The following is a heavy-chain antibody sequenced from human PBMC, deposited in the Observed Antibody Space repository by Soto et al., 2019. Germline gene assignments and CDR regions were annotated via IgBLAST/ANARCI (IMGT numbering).Heavy chain of an antibody. CDR1: CGSISSYY. J-gene: IGHJ4*02. CDR2: IYYSGST. V-gene: IGHV4-59*08. D-gene: IGHD2-15*01. Sequence: QVQLQESGPGLVKPSETLSLTCTVSCGSISSYYWSCIRQPPGKGLEWIGYIYYSGSTNYNPSLKSRVTISVDTSKNQFSLKLSSVTAADTAVYYCARRYGGNLDYWGQGTLVTVSS. CDR3: ARRYGGNLDY.